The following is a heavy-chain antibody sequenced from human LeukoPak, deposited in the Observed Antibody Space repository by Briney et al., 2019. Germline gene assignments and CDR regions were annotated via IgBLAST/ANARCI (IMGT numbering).Heavy chain of an antibody. D-gene: IGHD2-2*01. V-gene: IGHV1-69-2*01. CDR2: VDPEDGET. CDR1: GYTFTDYY. CDR3: AANLGYCSSTSCNDFDY. J-gene: IGHJ4*02. Sequence: ASVKVSCKVSGYTFTDYYMHWVQQAPGKGLEWMGLVDPEDGETIYAEKFQGRVTITADTSTDTAYMELSSLGSEDTAVYYCAANLGYCSSTSCNDFDYWGQGTLVTVSS.